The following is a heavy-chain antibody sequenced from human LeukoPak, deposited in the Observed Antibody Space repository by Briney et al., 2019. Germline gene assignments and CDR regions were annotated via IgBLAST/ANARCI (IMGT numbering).Heavy chain of an antibody. D-gene: IGHD5-18*01. CDR3: ARVLGGNSYGSHFDS. J-gene: IGHJ4*02. CDR2: IYSGGNT. V-gene: IGHV3-53*04. CDR1: GFTVSNSF. Sequence: GGSLRLSCAASGFTVSNSFMSWVRQAPGKGLEWVSIIYSGGNTYYADSVKGRFTISRHNSKNTLFLQMDSLRPEETAVYYCARVLGGNSYGSHFDSWGQGALVTVSS.